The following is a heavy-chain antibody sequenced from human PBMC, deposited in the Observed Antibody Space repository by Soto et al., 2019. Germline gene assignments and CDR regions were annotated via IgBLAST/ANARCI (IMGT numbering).Heavy chain of an antibody. Sequence: ASVKVSCKASGYTFTNDGITWVRQAPGQGLEWMGWITASNGNANYAREIQGRLTLTRDTSTNTASMELRSLRSDDTAVYYCARGASCSSTSCYDNFHYGLAVWGQGTTVTVSS. CDR3: ARGASCSSTSCYDNFHYGLAV. V-gene: IGHV1-18*01. CDR2: ITASNGNA. CDR1: GYTFTNDG. J-gene: IGHJ6*02. D-gene: IGHD2-2*01.